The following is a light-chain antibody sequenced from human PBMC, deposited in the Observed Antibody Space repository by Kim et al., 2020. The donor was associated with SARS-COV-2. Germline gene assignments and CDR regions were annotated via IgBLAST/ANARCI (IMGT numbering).Light chain of an antibody. CDR2: NDD. V-gene: IGLV3-21*02. CDR1: RIGSTT. Sequence: SYELTQPPSVSVAPRQTATITCGGNRIGSTTVHWYQHKPGQAPVLVVYNDDDRPSGIPERFSGSKSANTATLTITRVEPGDEADYYCQAWDSSDRAIFGG. CDR3: QAWDSSDRAI. J-gene: IGLJ2*01.